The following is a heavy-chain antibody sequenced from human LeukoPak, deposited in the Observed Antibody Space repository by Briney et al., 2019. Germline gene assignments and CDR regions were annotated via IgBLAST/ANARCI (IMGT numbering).Heavy chain of an antibody. D-gene: IGHD2-21*01. V-gene: IGHV3-30*02. Sequence: GGSLRLSCAASGFTFSSYGMHWVRQAPGKGLEWVAFIRYDGSNKYYADSVKGRFTISRDNSKNTLYLQMNSLRAEDTAVYYCAKDLCGGDCYTSNDYWGQGTLVTVSS. CDR1: GFTFSSYG. J-gene: IGHJ4*02. CDR2: IRYDGSNK. CDR3: AKDLCGGDCYTSNDY.